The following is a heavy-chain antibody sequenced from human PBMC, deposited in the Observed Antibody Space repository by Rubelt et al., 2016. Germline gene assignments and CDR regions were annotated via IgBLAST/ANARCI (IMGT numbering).Heavy chain of an antibody. Sequence: QVQLVQSGAEVKKPGSSVKVSCKASGGTFSSYAISWVRQAPGQGLEWMGRIIPMVDIANYAQKFQGRVSITADKSTSTAYMELSSLRSEDAAVYYCGRASCGGDCYSDHWGQGTLVTVSS. D-gene: IGHD2-21*02. V-gene: IGHV1-69*09. CDR2: IIPMVDIA. CDR3: GRASCGGDCYSDH. J-gene: IGHJ4*02. CDR1: GGTFSSYA.